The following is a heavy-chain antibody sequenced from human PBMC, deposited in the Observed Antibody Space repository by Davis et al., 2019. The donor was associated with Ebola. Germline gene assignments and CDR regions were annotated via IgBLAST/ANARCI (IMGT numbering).Heavy chain of an antibody. J-gene: IGHJ6*03. CDR2: IKQDGSEK. Sequence: GESLKISCAASGFTFSSYWMSWVRQAPGKGLEWVANIKQDGSEKYYVDSVKGRFTISRDNAKNPLYLQMNSLRAEDTAVYYCAREYYDFWSGYYYYYYYYMDVWGKGTTVTVSS. D-gene: IGHD3-3*01. CDR3: AREYYDFWSGYYYYYYYYMDV. CDR1: GFTFSSYW. V-gene: IGHV3-7*03.